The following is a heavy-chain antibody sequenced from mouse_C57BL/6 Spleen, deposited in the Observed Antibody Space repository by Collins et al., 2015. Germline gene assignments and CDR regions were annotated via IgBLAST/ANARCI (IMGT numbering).Heavy chain of an antibody. CDR2: ISYSGST. J-gene: IGHJ2*01. CDR1: GYSITSDYA. V-gene: IGHV3-2*02. CDR3: ARGLITTALDY. D-gene: IGHD1-2*01. Sequence: DVQLQESGPGLVKPSQSLSLTCTVTGYSITSDYAWNWIRQFPGNKLEWMGYISYSGSTSYNPSLKSRISITRDTSKNQFFLQLNSVTTEDTATYYCARGLITTALDYWGQGTTLTVSS.